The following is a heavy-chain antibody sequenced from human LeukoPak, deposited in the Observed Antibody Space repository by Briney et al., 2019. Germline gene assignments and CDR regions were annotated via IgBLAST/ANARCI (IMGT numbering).Heavy chain of an antibody. Sequence: GASVKVSCKASGYTFTGYYMHWVRQAPGQGLEWMGWINPNSGGTNYAQKFQGRVTMTRDTSISTAYMELSRLRSDDTAVYYCAREECGSTSCQPFDYWGQGTLVTVSS. V-gene: IGHV1-2*02. CDR1: GYTFTGYY. CDR2: INPNSGGT. D-gene: IGHD2-2*01. CDR3: AREECGSTSCQPFDY. J-gene: IGHJ4*02.